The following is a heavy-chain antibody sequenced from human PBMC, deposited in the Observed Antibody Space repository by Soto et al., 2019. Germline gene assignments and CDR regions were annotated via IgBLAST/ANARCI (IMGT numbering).Heavy chain of an antibody. J-gene: IGHJ1*01. Sequence: QVQLVQSGAEVKKPGASVKVSCKASGYTFTSYGISWVRQAPGQGLEWMGWISAYNGNTNYAQKLQGRVTMTTDTSTGTAYMERRSLRSDDTAVYYCARDNRYCSGGSCYPRYFQHWGQGTLVTVSS. V-gene: IGHV1-18*01. CDR1: GYTFTSYG. CDR3: ARDNRYCSGGSCYPRYFQH. D-gene: IGHD2-15*01. CDR2: ISAYNGNT.